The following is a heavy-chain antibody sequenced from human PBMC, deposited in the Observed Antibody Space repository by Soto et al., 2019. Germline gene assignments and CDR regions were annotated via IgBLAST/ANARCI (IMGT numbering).Heavy chain of an antibody. D-gene: IGHD2-21*01. V-gene: IGHV3-23*01. CDR1: GFTFSSYA. CDR3: AKDLHYCGGDCYSSLFDY. CDR2: ISGSGGST. J-gene: IGHJ4*02. Sequence: PGGSLRLSCAASGFTFSSYAMSWVRQAPGKGLEWVSAISGSGGSTYYADSVKGRFTISRDNSKNTLYLQMNSLRAEDTAVYYCAKDLHYCGGDCYSSLFDYWGQGTLVTVSS.